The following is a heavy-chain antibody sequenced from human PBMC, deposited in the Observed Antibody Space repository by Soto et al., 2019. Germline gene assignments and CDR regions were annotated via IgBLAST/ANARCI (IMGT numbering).Heavy chain of an antibody. CDR2: ISSSSSTI. J-gene: IGHJ4*02. CDR3: ARGFPVDFDY. D-gene: IGHD3-10*01. CDR1: GFTFSNAW. V-gene: IGHV3-48*01. Sequence: GGSLRLSCAASGFTFSNAWVNWVRQAPGKGLEWVSYISSSSSTIYYADSVKGRFTISRDNAKNSLYLQMNSLRAEDTAVYYCARGFPVDFDYWGQGTLVTVSS.